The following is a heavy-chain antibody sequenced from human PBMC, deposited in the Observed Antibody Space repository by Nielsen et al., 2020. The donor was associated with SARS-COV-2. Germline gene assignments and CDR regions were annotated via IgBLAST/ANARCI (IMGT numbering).Heavy chain of an antibody. Sequence: SLKISCAASGFTFDDYAMHWVRQAPGKGLEWVSGISWNSGSIGYADSVKGRFTISRDNAKNSLYLQMNSLRAEDTALYYCAKFMSDYGDHLAIWGQGTMVTVSS. D-gene: IGHD4-17*01. CDR3: AKFMSDYGDHLAI. V-gene: IGHV3-9*01. J-gene: IGHJ3*02. CDR1: GFTFDDYA. CDR2: ISWNSGSI.